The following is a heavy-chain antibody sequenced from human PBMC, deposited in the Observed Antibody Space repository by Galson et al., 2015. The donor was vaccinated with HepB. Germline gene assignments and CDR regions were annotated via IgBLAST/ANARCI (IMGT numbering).Heavy chain of an antibody. V-gene: IGHV3-23*01. CDR2: ISGSGGST. Sequence: SLRLSCAASGFTFSSYAMSWVRQAPGKGLEWVSAISGSGGSTYYADSVKGRFTISRDNSKNTPYLQMNSLRAEDTAAYYCAKEWVADGYVDYWGQGTLVTVSS. CDR1: GFTFSSYA. J-gene: IGHJ4*02. D-gene: IGHD3-22*01. CDR3: AKEWVADGYVDY.